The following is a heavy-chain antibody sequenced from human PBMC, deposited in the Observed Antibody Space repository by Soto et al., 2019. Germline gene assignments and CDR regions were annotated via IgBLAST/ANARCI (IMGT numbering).Heavy chain of an antibody. V-gene: IGHV3-53*01. D-gene: IGHD3-10*01. CDR3: ARVTTYYYGSGSYDYYYYGMDV. CDR1: GFTVSSNY. J-gene: IGHJ6*02. Sequence: EVQLVESGGGLIQPGGSLRLSCAASGFTVSSNYMSWVRQAPGKGLEWVSVIYSGGSTYYADSVKGRFTISRDNSKNTLYLHMNSLRAEDTAVYYCARVTTYYYGSGSYDYYYYGMDVWGQGTTVTVSS. CDR2: IYSGGST.